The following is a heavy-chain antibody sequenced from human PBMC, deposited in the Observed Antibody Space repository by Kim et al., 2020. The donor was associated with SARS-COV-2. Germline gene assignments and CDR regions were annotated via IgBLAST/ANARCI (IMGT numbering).Heavy chain of an antibody. CDR2: ITNKGGST. D-gene: IGHD3-16*01. Sequence: GGSLRLSCAGSGFTFSNYVMLWVRQPPGKGLEWVSSITNKGGSTYYADAVKGRFTISRDNSKDTLFLQMNSLRAEDTAVYYCVAAWGWGQGTLVTVS. V-gene: IGHV3-23*01. CDR3: VAAWG. J-gene: IGHJ4*02. CDR1: GFTFSNYV.